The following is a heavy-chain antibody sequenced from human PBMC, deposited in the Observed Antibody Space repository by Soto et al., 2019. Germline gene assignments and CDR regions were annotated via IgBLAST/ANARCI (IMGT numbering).Heavy chain of an antibody. J-gene: IGHJ4*02. CDR2: INHSGST. D-gene: IGHD2-15*01. V-gene: IGHV4-34*01. Sequence: SETLSLTCAVYGGSFSGYYWSWIRQPPGKGLEWIGEINHSGSTNYNPSLKSRVTISVDTSKNQFSLKLSSVTAADTAVYYCARGVFNQEDIVVVVAATEFDYWGQGTLVTVSS. CDR1: GGSFSGYY. CDR3: ARGVFNQEDIVVVVAATEFDY.